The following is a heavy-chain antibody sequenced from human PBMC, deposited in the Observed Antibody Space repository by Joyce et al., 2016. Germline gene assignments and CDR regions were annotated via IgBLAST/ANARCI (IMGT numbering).Heavy chain of an antibody. CDR3: ARDCYSSGWYWDAFDI. V-gene: IGHV1-2*06. CDR1: GYTFTGYY. CDR2: INPSSGGT. D-gene: IGHD6-19*01. Sequence: QVQLVQSGAEVKKPGASVKVSCKAYGYTFTGYYLHWVRQAPGQGLEWMGRINPSSGGTNYAQKFQGRVTMTRDTSISTAYMELGRLRSDDTAVYSCARDCYSSGWYWDAFDIWGQGTMVTVSS. J-gene: IGHJ3*02.